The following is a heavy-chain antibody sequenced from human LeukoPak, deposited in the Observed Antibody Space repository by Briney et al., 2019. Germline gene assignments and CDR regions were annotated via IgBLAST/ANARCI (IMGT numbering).Heavy chain of an antibody. CDR3: ASSRRSGVLAATYFDY. J-gene: IGHJ4*02. CDR1: GGSIRSYY. V-gene: IGHV4-4*07. CDR2: IYTSGST. Sequence: SETLSLTCTVSGGSIRSYYWSWIRQPAGKGLEWIGRIYTSGSTNYNPSLKSRVTMSADTSKNQFSLKLSSVTAADTAVDYCASSRRSGVLAATYFDYWGQGTLVTVSS. D-gene: IGHD2-2*01.